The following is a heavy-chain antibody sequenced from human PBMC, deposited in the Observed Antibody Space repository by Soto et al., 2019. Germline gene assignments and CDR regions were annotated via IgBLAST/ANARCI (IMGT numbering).Heavy chain of an antibody. Sequence: SLRLSCAASWFSFCSYAPSWVPQAPGKGLEWVSYISTSENAIYYADSVKGRFTISRDNAKKSLYLQMNSLRAEDTAVYYCARESLIAAGGWYFDLWGRGTLVTVSS. CDR1: WFSFCSYA. D-gene: IGHD6-13*01. J-gene: IGHJ2*01. CDR3: ARESLIAAGGWYFDL. CDR2: ISTSENAI. V-gene: IGHV3-11*01.